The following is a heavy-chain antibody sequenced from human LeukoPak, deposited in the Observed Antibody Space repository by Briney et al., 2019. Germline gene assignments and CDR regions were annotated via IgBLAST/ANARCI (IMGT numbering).Heavy chain of an antibody. J-gene: IGHJ1*01. V-gene: IGHV4-39*07. CDR1: GGSISSSSYY. CDR3: ARGQYLSRAEYFQY. D-gene: IGHD2/OR15-2a*01. Sequence: SETLSLTCTVSGGSISSSSYYWGWIRQPPGKGLEWIGSIYYSGSTYYNPSLKSRVTISVDTSKNQFFLKLSSVTAADTAVYYCARGQYLSRAEYFQYWGQGTLVTVSS. CDR2: IYYSGST.